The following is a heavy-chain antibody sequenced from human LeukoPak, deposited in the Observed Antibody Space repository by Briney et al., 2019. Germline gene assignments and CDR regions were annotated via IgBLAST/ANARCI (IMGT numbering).Heavy chain of an antibody. V-gene: IGHV3-21*01. CDR1: GFTFSSYS. J-gene: IGHJ5*02. Sequence: KPGGSLRLSCAASGFTFSSYSMNWVRQAPGKGLEWVSSISSSSSYIYYADSVKGRFTISRDNAKNSLYLQMNSLRAEDTAVYYCARDFFDCTNGVCPIPYDNRFDPWGQGTLVTVSS. CDR2: ISSSSSYI. D-gene: IGHD2-8*01. CDR3: ARDFFDCTNGVCPIPYDNRFDP.